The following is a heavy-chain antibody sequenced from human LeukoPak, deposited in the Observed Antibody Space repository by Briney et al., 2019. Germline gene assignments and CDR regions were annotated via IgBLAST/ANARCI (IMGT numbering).Heavy chain of an antibody. D-gene: IGHD2-2*01. CDR1: GYTFTSYD. V-gene: IGHV1-8*01. Sequence: ASVKVSCKASGYTFTSYDINWVRQATGQGLEWMGWMNPNSGNTGYAQKFQGRVTMTRNTSISTAYMELSSLRSEDTAVYYCARGRRRYCSSTSCYRPNYYYYMDVWGKGTTVTVSS. J-gene: IGHJ6*03. CDR3: ARGRRRYCSSTSCYRPNYYYYMDV. CDR2: MNPNSGNT.